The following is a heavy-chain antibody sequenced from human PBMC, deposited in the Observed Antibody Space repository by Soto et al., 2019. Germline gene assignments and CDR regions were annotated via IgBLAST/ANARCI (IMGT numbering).Heavy chain of an antibody. CDR2: IYYSGST. D-gene: IGHD4-17*01. V-gene: IGHV4-31*03. CDR3: TRLTWADYGGIFAP. J-gene: IGHJ5*02. Sequence: SETLSLTCTVSGGSISSGGYYWSWIRQHPGKGLEWIGYIYYSGSTYYNPSLKSRVTISVDTSKNQFSLKLSSVTAADTAVYYCTRLTWADYGGIFAPCRPAILVPVSS. CDR1: GGSISSGGYY.